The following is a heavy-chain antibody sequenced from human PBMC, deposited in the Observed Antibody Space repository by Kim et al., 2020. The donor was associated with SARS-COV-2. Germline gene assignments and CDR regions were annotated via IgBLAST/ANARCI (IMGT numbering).Heavy chain of an antibody. Sequence: SETLSLTCAVYGGSFSGYYWSWIRQPPGKGLEWIGEINHSGSTNYNPSLKSRVTISVDTSKNQFSLKLSSVTAADTAVYYCARGGEYDYVWGSYRQGLIGAFDIWGQGTMVTVSS. CDR3: ARGGEYDYVWGSYRQGLIGAFDI. CDR1: GGSFSGYY. CDR2: INHSGST. V-gene: IGHV4-34*01. D-gene: IGHD3-16*02. J-gene: IGHJ3*02.